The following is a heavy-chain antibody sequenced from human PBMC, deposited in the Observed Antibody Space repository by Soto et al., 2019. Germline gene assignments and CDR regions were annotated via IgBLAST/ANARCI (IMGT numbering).Heavy chain of an antibody. J-gene: IGHJ3*02. CDR2: IRYDGSNK. D-gene: IGHD6-13*01. CDR3: ARGEVAAAGWATDAFDI. V-gene: IGHV3-33*01. CDR1: GFTFSSYG. Sequence: PGGSLRLSCAASGFTFSSYGMHWVRQAPGKGLEWVAVIRYDGSNKYYADSVKGRFTISRDNSKNTLYLQMNSLRAEDTAVYYCARGEVAAAGWATDAFDIWGQGTMVTVSS.